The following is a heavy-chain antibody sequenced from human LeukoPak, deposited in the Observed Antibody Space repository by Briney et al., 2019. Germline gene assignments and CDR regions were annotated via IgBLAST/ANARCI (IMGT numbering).Heavy chain of an antibody. CDR1: GGSFSGYY. Sequence: PSETLSLTCAVYGGSFSGYYWSWIRQPPGKGLEWIGEINHSGSTNYNPSLKSRVTISVDTSENQFSLKLSSVTAADTAVYYCARRSKGKDYWGQGTLVTVSS. CDR2: INHSGST. V-gene: IGHV4-34*01. J-gene: IGHJ4*02. CDR3: ARRSKGKDY.